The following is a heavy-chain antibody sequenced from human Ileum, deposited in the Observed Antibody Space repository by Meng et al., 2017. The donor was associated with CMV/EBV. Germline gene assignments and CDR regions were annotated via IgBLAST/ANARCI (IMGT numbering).Heavy chain of an antibody. CDR1: VFTFSASH. V-gene: IGHV3-11*04. CDR2: ISSSGSNI. CDR3: ARGGDGSYHYYFDY. Sequence: ASVFTFSASHMRWLRQAPGQGVEWVSYISSSGSNIYCAASVKGRFTVSRDNAKKSLNLQMNSLRVEDTAVYFCARGGDGSYHYYFDYWGQGTLVTVSS. J-gene: IGHJ4*02. D-gene: IGHD1-26*01.